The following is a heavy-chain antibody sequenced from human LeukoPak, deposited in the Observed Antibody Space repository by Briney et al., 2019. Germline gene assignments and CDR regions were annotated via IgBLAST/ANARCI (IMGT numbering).Heavy chain of an antibody. J-gene: IGHJ5*02. CDR2: ISAYNGNT. Sequence: ASVKVSCKASGYTFSSYGISWVRHAPGQGVEWMGWISAYNGNTNYAQKLQGRVTMTTDTSTSTAYMELRSLRSDDTAVYYCARDPYLYNWNYGQFDPWGQGTLVTVSS. D-gene: IGHD1-7*01. CDR3: ARDPYLYNWNYGQFDP. CDR1: GYTFSSYG. V-gene: IGHV1-18*01.